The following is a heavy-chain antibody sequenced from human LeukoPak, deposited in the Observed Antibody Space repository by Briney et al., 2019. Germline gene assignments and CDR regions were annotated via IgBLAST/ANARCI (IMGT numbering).Heavy chain of an antibody. Sequence: RGSLRLSCAASGFTFSDYSMNWVRQAPGRGLEWVSSISSSSTYIYYADSVKGRFTISRDNAKTSLYLQMNSLRAEDTAVYYCARAEGYGAIDYWGQGALVTVSS. CDR3: ARAEGYGAIDY. D-gene: IGHD5-12*01. J-gene: IGHJ4*02. CDR1: GFTFSDYS. V-gene: IGHV3-21*01. CDR2: ISSSSTYI.